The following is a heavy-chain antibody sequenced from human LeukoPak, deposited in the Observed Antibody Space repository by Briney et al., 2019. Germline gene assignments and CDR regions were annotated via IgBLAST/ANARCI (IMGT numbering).Heavy chain of an antibody. CDR3: ASRTYGSGSYYLTPWFDP. CDR1: GGSFSGYY. V-gene: IGHV4-34*01. D-gene: IGHD3-10*01. CDR2: INHSGST. J-gene: IGHJ5*02. Sequence: SETLSLTCAVYGGSFSGYYWSWIRQPPGKGLEWIGEINHSGSTNYNPPLKSRVTISVDTSKNQFSLKLSSVTAADTAVYYCASRTYGSGSYYLTPWFDPWGQGTLVTVSS.